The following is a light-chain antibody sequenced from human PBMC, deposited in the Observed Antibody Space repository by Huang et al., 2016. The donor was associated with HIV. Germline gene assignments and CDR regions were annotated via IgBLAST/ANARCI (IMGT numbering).Light chain of an antibody. CDR3: LQYGESPRT. Sequence: EIVLTQSPGTLSLSPGESATLSCRASQGINSNYEAWYQQKPGPAPRLLIYGAAGRATWTPHRFSGSGSETLFTLTITRLEPEDFAVYYCLQYGESPRTFGQGTTVDIK. V-gene: IGKV3-20*01. CDR1: QGINSNY. CDR2: GAA. J-gene: IGKJ1*01.